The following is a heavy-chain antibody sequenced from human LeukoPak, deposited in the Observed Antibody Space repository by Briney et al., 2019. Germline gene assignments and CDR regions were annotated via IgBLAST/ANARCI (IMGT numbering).Heavy chain of an antibody. J-gene: IGHJ4*02. CDR3: ARVSSGWYNY. CDR2: IYYSGST. Sequence: SETLSLTCTVSGVSISSSSYYWGWIRQPPGKGLEWIGSIYYSGSTYYNPSLKSRVTISVDTSKNQFSLKLSSVTAADTAVYYCARVSSGWYNYWGQGTLVTVSS. V-gene: IGHV4-39*01. D-gene: IGHD6-19*01. CDR1: GVSISSSSYY.